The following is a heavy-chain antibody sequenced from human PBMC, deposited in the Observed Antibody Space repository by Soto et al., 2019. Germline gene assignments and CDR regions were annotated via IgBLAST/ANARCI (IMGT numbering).Heavy chain of an antibody. Sequence: EVQLVESGGGLVKPGGSLRLSCAAPGFTFRSYSMKWVRQAPGKGLEWVSSISSSSSYIYYADSVKGRFTISRDNAKNSLYLQRNSLRAADTAVYYGARDLSLVTPFYYYGMAVWGQGTTVTVSS. CDR1: GFTFRSYS. V-gene: IGHV3-21*01. D-gene: IGHD3-16*02. J-gene: IGHJ6*02. CDR2: ISSSSSYI. CDR3: ARDLSLVTPFYYYGMAV.